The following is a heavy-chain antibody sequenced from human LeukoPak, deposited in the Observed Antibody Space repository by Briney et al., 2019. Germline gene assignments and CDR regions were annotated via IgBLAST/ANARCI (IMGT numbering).Heavy chain of an antibody. J-gene: IGHJ6*02. CDR3: AGLVVPAAISYYYGMDV. CDR1: GFTFSSYS. CDR2: ISSSSSYI. D-gene: IGHD2-2*02. Sequence: GGSLRLSCAASGFTFSSYSMNWVRQAPGKGLEWVSSISSSSSYIYYADSVKGRFTISRDNAKNSLYLQMNSLRAEDTAVYYCAGLVVPAAISYYYGMDVWGQGTTVTVSS. V-gene: IGHV3-21*01.